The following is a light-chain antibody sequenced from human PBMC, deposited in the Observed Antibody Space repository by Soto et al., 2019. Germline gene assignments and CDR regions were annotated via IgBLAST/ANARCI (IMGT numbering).Light chain of an antibody. Sequence: IGVSNSPATLSVTKGERATLSCRASQSVSSDLAWYHEKPGQAPRLVSYSGSPRATGLPARFSGSGSGTEFPPTITMLQAEDGLVYCCQEYRFRPRTFGQGTKVDIK. V-gene: IGKV3-15*01. J-gene: IGKJ1*01. CDR1: QSVSSD. CDR2: SGS. CDR3: QEYRFRPRT.